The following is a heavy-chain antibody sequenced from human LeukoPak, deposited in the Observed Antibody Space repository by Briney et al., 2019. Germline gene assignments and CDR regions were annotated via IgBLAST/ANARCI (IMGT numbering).Heavy chain of an antibody. CDR1: GGSFSGYY. D-gene: IGHD6-13*01. CDR2: INHSGST. J-gene: IGHJ4*02. V-gene: IGHV4-34*01. CDR3: ARHRSSSHSAFDY. Sequence: SETLSLTCAVYGGSFSGYYWSWIRQPPGKGLEWIGEINHSGSTNYNPSLKSRVTISVDTSKNQFSLKLSSVTAADTAVYYCARHRSSSHSAFDYWGQGTLVTVSS.